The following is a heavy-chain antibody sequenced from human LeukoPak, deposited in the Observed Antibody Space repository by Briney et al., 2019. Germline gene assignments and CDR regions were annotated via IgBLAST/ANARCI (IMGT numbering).Heavy chain of an antibody. V-gene: IGHV3-23*01. D-gene: IGHD2-21*01. CDR3: AKAPVTSCRGAYCYPFDS. J-gene: IGHJ4*02. CDR1: GFTFSFYT. Sequence: GGSLRLSCAASGFTFSFYTMNWVRQAPGKGLEWVSATSSSDSGTYYADSVRGRFTISRDNSKNTRYLHMKSLRAEDAAVYYCAKAPVTSCRGAYCYPFDSWGQGTVVTVSS. CDR2: TSSSDSGT.